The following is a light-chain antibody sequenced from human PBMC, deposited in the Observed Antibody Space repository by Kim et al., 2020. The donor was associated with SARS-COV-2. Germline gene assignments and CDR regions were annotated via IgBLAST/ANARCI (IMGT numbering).Light chain of an antibody. CDR3: CSYAGSSTFVV. Sequence: QSITISCTGTSSDVGSYNLVSWYQQHPGKAPKLMIYEVSKRPSGVSNRFSCSKSGNTASLTISGLQAEDEADYYCCSYAGSSTFVVFGGGTKLTVL. J-gene: IGLJ2*01. CDR2: EVS. CDR1: SSDVGSYNL. V-gene: IGLV2-23*02.